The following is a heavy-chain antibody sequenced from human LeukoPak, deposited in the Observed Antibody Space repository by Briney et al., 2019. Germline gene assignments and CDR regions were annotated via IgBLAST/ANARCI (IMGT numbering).Heavy chain of an antibody. CDR2: IYYSGST. CDR3: ARDLGGYSGYDQAPGDYFDY. D-gene: IGHD5-12*01. J-gene: IGHJ4*02. CDR1: GGSISSSSYY. V-gene: IGHV4-39*07. Sequence: SETLSLTCTVSGGSISSSSYYWGWIRQPPGKGLEWIGSIYYSGSTYYNPSLRSRVTISVDTSKNQFSLKLSSVTAADTAVYYCARDLGGYSGYDQAPGDYFDYWGQGTLVTVSS.